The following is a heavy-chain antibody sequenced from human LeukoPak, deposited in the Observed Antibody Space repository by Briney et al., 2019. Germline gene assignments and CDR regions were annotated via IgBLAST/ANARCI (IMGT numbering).Heavy chain of an antibody. CDR1: GGSISGYY. D-gene: IGHD6-19*01. J-gene: IGHJ3*02. CDR2: IYSSGST. V-gene: IGHV4-59*08. CDR3: ARRAQYSSGWYDAFDI. Sequence: PSETLSLTCTVSGGSISGYYWSWIRQAPGKGLEWIGYIYSSGSTNYNPSLKSRVTISVDTSKNQFSLKLSSVTAADTAVYYCARRAQYSSGWYDAFDIWGQGTMVTVSS.